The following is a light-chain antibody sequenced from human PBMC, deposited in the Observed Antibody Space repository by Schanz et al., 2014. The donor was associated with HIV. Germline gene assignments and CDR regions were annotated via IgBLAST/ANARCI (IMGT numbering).Light chain of an antibody. J-gene: IGKJ3*01. CDR2: WAS. Sequence: DIVMTQSPDSLAVSLGERATINCKSSQSVLYSSNNKNYLAWYQQRPGQPPKLLIYWASTRASGVPDRFSGSGSGTDFTLSISWLEPEDFAVYYCQQYGSSPFTFGPGTKVDIK. CDR3: QQYGSSPFT. V-gene: IGKV4-1*01. CDR1: QSVLYSSNNKNY.